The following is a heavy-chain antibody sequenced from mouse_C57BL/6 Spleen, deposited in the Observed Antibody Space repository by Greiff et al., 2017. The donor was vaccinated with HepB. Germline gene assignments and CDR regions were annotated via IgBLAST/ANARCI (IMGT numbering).Heavy chain of an antibody. V-gene: IGHV1-61*01. Sequence: QVQLQQPGAELVRPGSSVKLSCKASGYTFTSYWMDWVKQRPGQGLEWIGNIYPSDSETHYNQKFKDKATLTVDKSSSTAYMQLSSLTSEDSAVYCCARTMGPWFAYWGQGTLVTVSA. D-gene: IGHD4-1*01. CDR1: GYTFTSYW. CDR3: ARTMGPWFAY. J-gene: IGHJ3*01. CDR2: IYPSDSET.